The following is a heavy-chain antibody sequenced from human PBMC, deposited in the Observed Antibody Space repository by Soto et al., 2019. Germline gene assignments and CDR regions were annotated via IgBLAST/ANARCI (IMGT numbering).Heavy chain of an antibody. J-gene: IGHJ4*02. CDR3: ARDPPGLGSYSYDY. Sequence: LRLSCAASRFTVSSYYMSWFRQAPGKGLEWVSVIGSGDGTYYADSVRGRFTISSDSSKNTVYLQMNLLRAEDTAVYYCARDPPGLGSYSYDYWGQGTLVTVSS. CDR2: IGSGDGT. CDR1: RFTVSSYY. V-gene: IGHV3-66*01. D-gene: IGHD3-10*01.